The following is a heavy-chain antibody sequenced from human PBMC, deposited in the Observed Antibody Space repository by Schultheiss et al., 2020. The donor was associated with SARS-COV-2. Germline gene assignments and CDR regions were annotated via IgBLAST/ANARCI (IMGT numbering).Heavy chain of an antibody. CDR1: GFTFSSYS. Sequence: GESLKISCAASGFTFSSYSMNWVRQAPGKGLEWVSSISSSSSYIYYADSVKGRFTISRDNTKNSLYLQMYSLRAEDTAVYFCVREGSIVIPAATFDYWSQGALVTVSS. V-gene: IGHV3-21*04. J-gene: IGHJ4*02. D-gene: IGHD2-2*01. CDR2: ISSSSSYI. CDR3: VREGSIVIPAATFDY.